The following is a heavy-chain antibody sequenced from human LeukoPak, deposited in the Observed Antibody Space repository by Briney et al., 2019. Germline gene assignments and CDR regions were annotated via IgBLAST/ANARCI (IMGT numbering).Heavy chain of an antibody. CDR1: GYTFTGYY. D-gene: IGHD6-13*01. CDR2: INPNSGGT. CDR3: ARAGKYSSSWYVRFDY. Sequence: GASVKVSCKASGYTFTGYYMHWVRQAPGQGLEWMGWINPNSGGTNYAQKFQGRVTMTRDTSISTAYMELSRLRSDNTAVYYCARAGKYSSSWYVRFDYWGQGTLVTVSS. V-gene: IGHV1-2*02. J-gene: IGHJ4*02.